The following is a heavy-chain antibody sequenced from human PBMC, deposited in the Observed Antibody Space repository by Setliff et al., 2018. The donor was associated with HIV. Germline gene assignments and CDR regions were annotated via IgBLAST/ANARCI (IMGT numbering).Heavy chain of an antibody. CDR1: GGSFSAYH. J-gene: IGHJ4*02. V-gene: IGHV4-34*01. D-gene: IGHD2-8*02. CDR3: ARGDPFTDFDS. Sequence: PSETLSLTCAVYGGSFSAYHWTWIRQPPGRGLEWIGSINYSGSTYYNPSLKSRVTISGDTSKNQFSLKLTSVTAADTAVYYCARGDPFTDFDSWGQGTLVTVSS. CDR2: INYSGST.